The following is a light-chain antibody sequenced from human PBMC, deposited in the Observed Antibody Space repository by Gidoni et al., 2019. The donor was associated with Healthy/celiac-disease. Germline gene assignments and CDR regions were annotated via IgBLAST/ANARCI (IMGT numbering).Light chain of an antibody. CDR3: QTYDSSLSGLWV. CDR2: GTS. Sequence: QSVLTQPPSVSGAPWQTVTISCTGSSSNIGACYDVHWYQQLPGTATKLLIYGTSNRPSGVPDRFSGSKSGTSDSQAITGIQAEDEADYYCQTYDSSLSGLWVFGGGTKLTVL. V-gene: IGLV1-40*01. J-gene: IGLJ3*02. CDR1: SSNIGACYD.